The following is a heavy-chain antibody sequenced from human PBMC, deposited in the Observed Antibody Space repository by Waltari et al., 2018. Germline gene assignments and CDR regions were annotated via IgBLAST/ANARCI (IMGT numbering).Heavy chain of an antibody. V-gene: IGHV3-9*03. D-gene: IGHD6-13*01. J-gene: IGHJ6*02. Sequence: EVKVVESGGGLVQPGRSLRRSCTGSGFRFANFAVHWVRQAPVKGLEWVSGISWDSRAIGYADSVKGRFTISRDNARNSVYLQMNSLRSEDMALYYCAKGVSSWYSFGMDVWGQGTTVTVSS. CDR3: AKGVSSWYSFGMDV. CDR2: ISWDSRAI. CDR1: GFRFANFA.